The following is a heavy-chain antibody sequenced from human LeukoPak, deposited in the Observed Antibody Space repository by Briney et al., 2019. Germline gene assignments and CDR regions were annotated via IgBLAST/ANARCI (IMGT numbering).Heavy chain of an antibody. J-gene: IGHJ4*02. CDR2: INSDGSTT. CDR1: GFTFSSYW. V-gene: IGHV3-74*01. Sequence: GGSLRLSCAASGFTFSSYWMHWVRQAPGKGLVWVSRINSDGSTTNYADSVKGRFTISRDNAKNTLYVQMNSLRADDTAVYYCARSRWLDAFDYWGQGTLVTVSS. D-gene: IGHD6-19*01. CDR3: ARSRWLDAFDY.